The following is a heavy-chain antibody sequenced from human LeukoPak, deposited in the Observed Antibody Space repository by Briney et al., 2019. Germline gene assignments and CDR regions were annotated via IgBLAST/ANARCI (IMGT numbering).Heavy chain of an antibody. CDR2: ISAYNGNT. D-gene: IGHD6-19*01. Sequence: ASVKVSCKASGYTFTSYGISWVRQAPGQGLEWMGWISAYNGNTNYAQKLQGRVTMTTDTSTSTAYMELRSLRSDDTAVYYCARGAYIAVAGLMRGPRGNYYGMDVWGQGTTVTVSS. CDR1: GYTFTSYG. V-gene: IGHV1-18*01. CDR3: ARGAYIAVAGLMRGPRGNYYGMDV. J-gene: IGHJ6*02.